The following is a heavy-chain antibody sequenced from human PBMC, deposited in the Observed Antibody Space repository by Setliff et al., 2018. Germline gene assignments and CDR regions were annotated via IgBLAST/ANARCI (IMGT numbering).Heavy chain of an antibody. D-gene: IGHD6-25*01. Sequence: SETLSLTCTVSGDSLSSGSYFWTWIRQPAGKGLEWIGRVYKSGTTNYSPALKSRVTLSIDTSSNEFSLNLGSVTAADTAIYYCARDSHRLTTDPLFDHWGQGALVTVSS. CDR3: ARDSHRLTTDPLFDH. J-gene: IGHJ4*02. V-gene: IGHV4-61*02. CDR2: VYKSGTT. CDR1: GDSLSSGSYF.